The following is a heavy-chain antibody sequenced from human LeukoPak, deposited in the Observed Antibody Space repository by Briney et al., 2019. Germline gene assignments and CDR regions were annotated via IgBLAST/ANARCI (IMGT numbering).Heavy chain of an antibody. V-gene: IGHV3-21*01. CDR2: ISGSGDFT. J-gene: IGHJ4*02. Sequence: GGSLRLSCAASGFSFSDFSMSWVRQAPGKGLEWVSSISGSGDFTYYAESLKGRFTISRDNAKMSLYLQMDSLRAEDTAVYYCAGDIRSTTYQAYWGQGTLITVSS. CDR1: GFSFSDFS. D-gene: IGHD2-2*01. CDR3: AGDIRSTTYQAY.